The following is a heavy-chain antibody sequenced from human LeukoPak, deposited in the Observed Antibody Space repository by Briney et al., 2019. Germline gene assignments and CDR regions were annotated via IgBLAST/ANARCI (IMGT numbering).Heavy chain of an antibody. V-gene: IGHV1-69*04. J-gene: IGHJ4*02. CDR3: ARAHYNWNYVSEEEPYYFDY. Sequence: ASVKVSCKASGGTFSSYAISWVRQAPGQGLEWMGRIIPIFGIANYAQKFQGRVTITADKSTSTAYMELSSLRSEDTAVYYCARAHYNWNYVSEEEPYYFDYWGQGTLVTVSS. CDR2: IIPIFGIA. D-gene: IGHD1-7*01. CDR1: GGTFSSYA.